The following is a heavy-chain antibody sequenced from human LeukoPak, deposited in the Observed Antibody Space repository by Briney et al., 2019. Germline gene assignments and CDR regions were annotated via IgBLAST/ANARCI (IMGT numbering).Heavy chain of an antibody. D-gene: IGHD1-26*01. J-gene: IGHJ4*03. V-gene: IGHV1-46*04. Sequence: ASVKVSCKASGYTFTNYYIHWVRQAPGQGLEWMGLIDPSGSSTSYAQKLQGRVTLTRDTSTSTVYMQLSSLRSDDTAVYYCSRGSSGSYFNYFNFWGQGTTVTVSS. CDR1: GYTFTNYY. CDR2: IDPSGSST. CDR3: SRGSSGSYFNYFNF.